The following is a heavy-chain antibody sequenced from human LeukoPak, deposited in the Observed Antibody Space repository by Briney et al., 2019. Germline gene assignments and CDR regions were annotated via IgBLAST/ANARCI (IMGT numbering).Heavy chain of an antibody. V-gene: IGHV3-66*01. D-gene: IGHD6-6*01. CDR1: GFSLSSYS. J-gene: IGHJ4*02. CDR2: IYSDGST. Sequence: PGGSLRLSCAASGFSLSSYSMNWVRQAPGKGLEWVSVIYSDGSTYYADSVKGRFTISRDNSKNTLYLQMNRLRVEDTAVYYCATSLQVVIDYWGQGTLVTVSS. CDR3: ATSLQVVIDY.